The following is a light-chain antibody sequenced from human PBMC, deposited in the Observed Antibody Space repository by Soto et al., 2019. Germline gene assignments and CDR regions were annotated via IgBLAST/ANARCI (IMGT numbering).Light chain of an antibody. CDR3: SSYTSSSTPHYV. V-gene: IGLV2-14*01. CDR1: SSDVGGYNY. CDR2: DVS. Sequence: QSALTKPASGSGSPGQSITISCTGTSSDVGGYNYVSWYQQHPGKAPKLMIYDVSNRPSGVSNRFSGSKSGNTASLTISGLQAEDEADYYCSSYTSSSTPHYVFGTGTKVTVL. J-gene: IGLJ1*01.